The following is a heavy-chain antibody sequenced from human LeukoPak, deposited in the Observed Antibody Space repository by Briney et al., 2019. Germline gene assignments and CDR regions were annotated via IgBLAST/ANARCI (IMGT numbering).Heavy chain of an antibody. CDR1: VYTFTSYG. V-gene: IGHV1-18*01. D-gene: IGHD2-2*01. CDR3: ARDRPRYCTSTSCPDYYGMDV. Sequence: GASLKVSCKASVYTFTSYGISWVRQAPDQGLEWMGWISAYNGNTNYAQKLQGRVTMTTDTSTSTAYMELRSLRSDDTAVYYCARDRPRYCTSTSCPDYYGMDVWGQGTTVTVSS. CDR2: ISAYNGNT. J-gene: IGHJ6*02.